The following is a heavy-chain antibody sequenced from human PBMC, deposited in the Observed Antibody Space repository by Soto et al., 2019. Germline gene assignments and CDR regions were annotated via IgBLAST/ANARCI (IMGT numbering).Heavy chain of an antibody. CDR3: AKDRHTVAVAGIFDY. V-gene: IGHV3-30*18. J-gene: IGHJ4*02. Sequence: HPGGSLRLSCAASGFTFSSYGMHWVRQAPGKGLEWVAVISYDGSNKYYADSVKGRFTISRDNSKNTLYLQMNSLRAEDTAVYYCAKDRHTVAVAGIFDYWGQGTLVTVSS. CDR2: ISYDGSNK. CDR1: GFTFSSYG. D-gene: IGHD6-19*01.